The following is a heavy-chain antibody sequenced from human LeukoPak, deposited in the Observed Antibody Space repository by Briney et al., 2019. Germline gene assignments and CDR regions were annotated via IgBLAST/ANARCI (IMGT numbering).Heavy chain of an antibody. V-gene: IGHV1-69*06. J-gene: IGHJ6*03. CDR2: IIPIFGTA. Sequence: SVKVSCKASGYTFTSYYMHWVRQAPGQGLEWMGGIIPIFGTANYAQKFQGRVTITADKSTSTAYMEPSSLRSEDTAVYYCARGFMVRGVYMDVWGKGTTVTVSS. CDR1: GYTFTSYY. D-gene: IGHD3-10*01. CDR3: ARGFMVRGVYMDV.